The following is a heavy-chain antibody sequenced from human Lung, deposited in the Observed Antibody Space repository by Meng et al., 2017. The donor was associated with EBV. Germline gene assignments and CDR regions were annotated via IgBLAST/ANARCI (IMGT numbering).Heavy chain of an antibody. J-gene: IGHJ4*02. CDR2: IYSSGST. Sequence: QVQLQASGPGLVKPSQPPSLTCNVSRASISSGDYFWSWIRQPPGKGLEWIGYIYSSGSTYYNPSLKRRVTISVDTSKNQFSLKLSSVTAADTAVYYCARGPTTYFDYWGQGTLVTVSS. CDR3: ARGPTTYFDY. CDR1: RASISSGDYF. D-gene: IGHD4-17*01. V-gene: IGHV4-30-4*01.